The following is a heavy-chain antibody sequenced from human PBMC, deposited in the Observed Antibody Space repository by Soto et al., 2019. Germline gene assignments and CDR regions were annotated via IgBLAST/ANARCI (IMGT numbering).Heavy chain of an antibody. CDR3: AKSPGMYYYDSSGHSHYDY. CDR1: GFTFSSYA. D-gene: IGHD3-22*01. CDR2: ISGSGVST. V-gene: IGHV3-23*01. J-gene: IGHJ4*02. Sequence: PGGSLRLSCAASGFTFSSYAMSWVRQAPGKGLEWVSAISGSGVSTYYADSVKGRFTISRDNSKNTLYLQMNSLRAEDTAVYYCAKSPGMYYYDSSGHSHYDYWGQGTLVTVSS.